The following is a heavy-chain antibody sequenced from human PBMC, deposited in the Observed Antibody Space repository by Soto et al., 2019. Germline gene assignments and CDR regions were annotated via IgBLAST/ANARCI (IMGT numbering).Heavy chain of an antibody. J-gene: IGHJ6*02. CDR3: ARRYSSTSRTMDV. CDR1: GFTFSSYG. D-gene: IGHD6-13*01. Sequence: GGSLRLSCAASGFTFSSYGMHWVRQAPGKGLEWVAVISYDGSNKYYADSVKGRFTISRDNSKNTLYLQMNSLRDEDTAVYYCARRYSSTSRTMDVWGQGTTVTVSS. V-gene: IGHV3-30*03. CDR2: ISYDGSNK.